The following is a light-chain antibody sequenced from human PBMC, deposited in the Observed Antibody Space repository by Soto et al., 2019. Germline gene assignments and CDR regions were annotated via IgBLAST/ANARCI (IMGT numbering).Light chain of an antibody. CDR1: QSVSSS. Sequence: SPATLSVSPGERATLSCRASQSVSSSLAWYQQRPGQAPRLLIYGASTRATDIPARFSGSGSGTEFTLTITNLQSGDFAIYYCQHYNNWSTFGQGTRLEIK. CDR3: QHYNNWST. CDR2: GAS. V-gene: IGKV3-15*01. J-gene: IGKJ5*01.